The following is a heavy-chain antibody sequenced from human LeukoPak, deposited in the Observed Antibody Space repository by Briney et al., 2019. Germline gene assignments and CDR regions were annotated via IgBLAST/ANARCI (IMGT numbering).Heavy chain of an antibody. J-gene: IGHJ4*02. Sequence: GRSLRLSCAASGFTFSSYGMHWVRQAPGKGLEWVAVISYDGSNKYYADSVKGRFTISRDNSKNTLYLQMNSLRAEDTAVYYCAKSPDSSVTLFDYWGQGTLVTVSS. CDR2: ISYDGSNK. CDR3: AKSPDSSVTLFDY. V-gene: IGHV3-30*18. D-gene: IGHD3-22*01. CDR1: GFTFSSYG.